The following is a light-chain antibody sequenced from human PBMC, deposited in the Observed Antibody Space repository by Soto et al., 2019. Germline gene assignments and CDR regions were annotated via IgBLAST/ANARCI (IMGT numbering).Light chain of an antibody. CDR1: QGISDY. V-gene: IGKV1-9*01. CDR3: QQLNSYPIT. Sequence: DIQLTQSPSFLSASVGDRVTITCRASQGISDYFAWYQQKLGKAPKLLIFAASTLQSGVPSRFSGSGSGTEFTLTLSSLQPEDFATYYCQQLNSYPITFGQGTRLEIK. CDR2: AAS. J-gene: IGKJ5*01.